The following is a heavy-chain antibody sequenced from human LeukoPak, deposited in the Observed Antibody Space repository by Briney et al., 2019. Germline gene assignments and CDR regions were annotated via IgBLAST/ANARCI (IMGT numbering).Heavy chain of an antibody. Sequence: TSETLSLTCTVSGGSISSYYWSWIRQPPGKGLEWIGYIYYSGSTNYNPSLKSRVTISVDTSKNQFSLKLSSVTAADTAVYYCARYDFWSGYQGLHPLRWFDPWGQGTLVTVSS. CDR2: IYYSGST. D-gene: IGHD3-3*01. J-gene: IGHJ5*02. CDR3: ARYDFWSGYQGLHPLRWFDP. CDR1: GGSISSYY. V-gene: IGHV4-59*01.